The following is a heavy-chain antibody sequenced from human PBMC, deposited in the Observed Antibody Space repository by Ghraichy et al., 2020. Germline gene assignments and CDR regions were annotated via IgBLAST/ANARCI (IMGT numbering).Heavy chain of an antibody. Sequence: GGSLRLSCIGSGFTFSRFGMHWVRQAPGKGLEYVSGISTNGGSRYYANSVKGRCTITRDNSKNVVYLQLGSLSTEDTAIYYCAKDLADSGTVPDRWGQGTLVTVAS. CDR2: ISTNGGSR. CDR3: AKDLADSGTVPDR. CDR1: GFTFSRFG. V-gene: IGHV3-64*01. D-gene: IGHD6-25*01. J-gene: IGHJ5*02.